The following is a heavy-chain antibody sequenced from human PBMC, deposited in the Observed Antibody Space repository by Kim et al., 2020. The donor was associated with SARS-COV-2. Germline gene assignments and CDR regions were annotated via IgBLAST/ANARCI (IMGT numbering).Heavy chain of an antibody. Sequence: SETLSLTCTVSGGSISSYYWSWIRQPPGKGLEWIGYIYYSGSTNYNPSLKSRVTISVDTSKNQFSLKLSSVTAADTAVYYCARAAAATFDYWGQGTLVTVSS. CDR3: ARAAAATFDY. D-gene: IGHD6-13*01. CDR1: GGSISSYY. J-gene: IGHJ4*02. V-gene: IGHV4-59*01. CDR2: IYYSGST.